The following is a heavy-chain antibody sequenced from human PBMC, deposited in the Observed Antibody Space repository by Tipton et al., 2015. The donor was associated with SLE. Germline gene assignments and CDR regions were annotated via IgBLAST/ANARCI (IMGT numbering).Heavy chain of an antibody. CDR3: ARTQLRVSPNAFDI. CDR1: GGSISSNTW. J-gene: IGHJ3*02. D-gene: IGHD3-3*01. CDR2: IYTSGST. Sequence: TLSLTCTVSGGSISSNTWWNWVRQPPGMGLEWIGRIYTSGSTHYNPSLKSRVTISLDTSKNQFSLKLSSVTAADTAVYYCARTQLRVSPNAFDIWGQGTMVTVSS. V-gene: IGHV4-4*02.